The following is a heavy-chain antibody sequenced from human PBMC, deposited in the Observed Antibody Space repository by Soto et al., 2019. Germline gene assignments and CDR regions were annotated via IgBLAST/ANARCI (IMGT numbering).Heavy chain of an antibody. Sequence: ASEKVSCKASGYTFTSYGISWVRQAPGQGLEWMGWISAYNGNTNYAQKLQGRVTMTTDTSTSTAYMELRSLRSDDTAVYYCARDSLVGIQLWFPLYGMDVWGQGTTVTVSS. CDR2: ISAYNGNT. J-gene: IGHJ6*02. D-gene: IGHD5-18*01. V-gene: IGHV1-18*01. CDR3: ARDSLVGIQLWFPLYGMDV. CDR1: GYTFTSYG.